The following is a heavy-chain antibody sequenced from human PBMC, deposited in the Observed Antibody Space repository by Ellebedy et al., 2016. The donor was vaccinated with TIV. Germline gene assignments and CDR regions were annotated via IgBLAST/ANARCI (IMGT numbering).Heavy chain of an antibody. CDR1: GFTVSSNY. CDR3: ARDGYYFDY. Sequence: PGGSLRLSCAASGFTVSSNYMSRVRQAPGKGLEWVAVISYDGSNKYYADSVKGRFTISRDNSKNTLYLQMNSLRAEDTAVYYCARDGYYFDYWGQGTLVTVSS. CDR2: ISYDGSNK. J-gene: IGHJ4*02. V-gene: IGHV3-30-3*01. D-gene: IGHD5-12*01.